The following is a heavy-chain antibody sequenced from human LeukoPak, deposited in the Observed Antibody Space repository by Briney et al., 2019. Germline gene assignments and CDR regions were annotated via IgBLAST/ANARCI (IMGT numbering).Heavy chain of an antibody. CDR1: GYTFTGYY. Sequence: ASVKVSCKASGYTFTGYYMHWVRQAPGQGLEWMGWINPNSGGTNYAQKFQGRVTMTRDTSISTAYMELSRLRSDDTAVYYCARDRPGSGWYGAFDYWGQGTLVTVSS. CDR3: ARDRPGSGWYGAFDY. V-gene: IGHV1-2*02. CDR2: INPNSGGT. J-gene: IGHJ4*02. D-gene: IGHD6-19*01.